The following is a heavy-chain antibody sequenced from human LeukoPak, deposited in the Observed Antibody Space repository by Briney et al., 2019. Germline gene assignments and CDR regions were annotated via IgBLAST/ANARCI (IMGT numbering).Heavy chain of an antibody. Sequence: SETLSLTCTVSGGSISSSSYYWGWIRQPPGKGLEWIGSIYYSGSTYYNPSLKSRVTISVDTSKNQFSLKLSSVTAADTAVYYCARVASSSSPGGYWGQGTLVTVSS. CDR1: GGSISSSSYY. V-gene: IGHV4-39*07. J-gene: IGHJ4*02. D-gene: IGHD6-13*01. CDR3: ARVASSSSPGGY. CDR2: IYYSGST.